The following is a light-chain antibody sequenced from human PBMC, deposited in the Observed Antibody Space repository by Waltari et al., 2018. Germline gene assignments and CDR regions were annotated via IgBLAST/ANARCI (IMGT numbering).Light chain of an antibody. CDR1: SSDVGFYNY. J-gene: IGLJ3*02. V-gene: IGLV2-14*03. CDR2: DVS. CDR3: NSYTGSSSWV. Sequence: QSALTQPASVSGSPGQSITISCTGTSSDVGFYNYVSWYQQHPGKAPKLIIYDVSQPPSGVSNRFAGSKSGNTASLSISVLQAEDEADYYCNSYTGSSSWVFGGGTKLTVL.